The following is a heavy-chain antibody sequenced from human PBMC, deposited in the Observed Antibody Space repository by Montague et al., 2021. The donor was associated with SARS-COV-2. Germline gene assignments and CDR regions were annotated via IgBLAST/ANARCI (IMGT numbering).Heavy chain of an antibody. V-gene: IGHV6-1*01. Sequence: YALSVKSRITINPDTSKNQISLQLNSVTPEETAVYYCARTSASSDYWGQGTLVTVSS. CDR3: ARTSASSDY. J-gene: IGHJ4*02. D-gene: IGHD1-26*01.